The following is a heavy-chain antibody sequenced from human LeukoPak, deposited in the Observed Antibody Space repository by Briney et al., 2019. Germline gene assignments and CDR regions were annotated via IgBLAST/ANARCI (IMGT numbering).Heavy chain of an antibody. J-gene: IGHJ2*01. CDR3: ARSTGRIAVAGGWYFDL. V-gene: IGHV3-48*01. CDR1: GFTFSSYS. Sequence: PGGSLRLSCAASGFTFSSYSMNWVRQAPGKGLEWVSYISSSSSTIYYADSVKGRFTISRDNAKNSLYLQMNSLRAEDTAVYYCARSTGRIAVAGGWYFDLWGRGTLVTASS. D-gene: IGHD6-19*01. CDR2: ISSSSSTI.